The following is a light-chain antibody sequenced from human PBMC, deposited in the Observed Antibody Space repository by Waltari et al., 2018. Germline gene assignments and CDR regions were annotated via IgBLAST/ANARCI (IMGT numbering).Light chain of an antibody. CDR1: QSIKIW. Sequence: DIPMTQSPSTLSASVGDRVTITCRASQSIKIWLTWYQQKPGKAPNLLIYKASTLQSGVPSRFSGSGSGTEFALTINSLQPDDFATYYCQQYDTYPWTFGQGTKVEIK. CDR2: KAS. J-gene: IGKJ1*01. V-gene: IGKV1-5*03. CDR3: QQYDTYPWT.